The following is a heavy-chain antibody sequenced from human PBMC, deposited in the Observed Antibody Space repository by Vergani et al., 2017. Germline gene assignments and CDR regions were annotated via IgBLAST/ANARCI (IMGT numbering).Heavy chain of an antibody. Sequence: QVQLVQSGAEVKKPGASVKVSCKASGYTFTSYYMHWVRQAPGQGLEWMGWINPNSGGTNYAQKFQGRVTMTRDTSISTAYMELSRLRSDDTAVYYCARDLQNYDFWRGYLFDYWGQGTLVTVSS. J-gene: IGHJ4*02. CDR3: ARDLQNYDFWRGYLFDY. CDR2: INPNSGGT. V-gene: IGHV1-2*02. CDR1: GYTFTSYY. D-gene: IGHD3-3*01.